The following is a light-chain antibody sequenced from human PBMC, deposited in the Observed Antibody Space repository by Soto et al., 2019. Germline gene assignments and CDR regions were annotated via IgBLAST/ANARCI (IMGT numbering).Light chain of an antibody. CDR1: ETVATN. J-gene: IGKJ5*01. V-gene: IGKV3-20*01. CDR3: QQYGTSPVT. Sequence: VMTQSPATLSVSPGERATLSCWASETVATNLAWYQQKPGQAPRLLISGASTRATGIPDRFSGSGSETDFTLTISRLEPEDFAVYYCQQYGTSPVTFGQGTRLEIK. CDR2: GAS.